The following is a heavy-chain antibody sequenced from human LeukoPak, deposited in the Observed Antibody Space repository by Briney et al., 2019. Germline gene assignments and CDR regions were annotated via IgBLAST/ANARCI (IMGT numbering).Heavy chain of an antibody. CDR3: ARSASVIEQGAPWFDP. D-gene: IGHD3-16*02. CDR1: GYTFTGYY. CDR2: INPNSGGT. Sequence: ASVKVSCKASGYTFTGYYMHWVRQAPGQGLEWIGRINPNSGGTNYAQKFQGRVTMTRDTSISTAYMELSRLRSDDTAVYYCARSASVIEQGAPWFDPWGQGTLVTVSS. J-gene: IGHJ5*02. V-gene: IGHV1-2*06.